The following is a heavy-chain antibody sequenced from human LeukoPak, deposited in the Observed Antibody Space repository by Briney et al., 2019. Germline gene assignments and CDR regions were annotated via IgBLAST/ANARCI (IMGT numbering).Heavy chain of an antibody. CDR2: IDHSGST. CDR3: ARGEGYGDDGEFDY. J-gene: IGHJ4*02. V-gene: IGHV4-34*01. Sequence: SETLSLTCDVYGGSFSGYFWSWIRQPPGKGLEWIGEIDHSGSTNYNPSLKSRVSMSVDTSKNQFSLKLSSVTAADTAVYYCARGEGYGDDGEFDYWGQGTLVTVSS. D-gene: IGHD4-17*01. CDR1: GGSFSGYF.